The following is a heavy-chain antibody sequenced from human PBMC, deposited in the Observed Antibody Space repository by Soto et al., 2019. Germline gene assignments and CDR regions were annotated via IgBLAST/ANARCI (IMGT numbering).Heavy chain of an antibody. Sequence: EVHLVESGGGLVQPGGSLRLSCVASGFRPSDYFTDWVRQAPGKGPECVARIKNKAEKDIKEYAASAKGRFIVSRDDSKNSLYLQMNSLNSEDTAIYFCVRDPLMWSFDHWGQGALVTVSS. CDR2: IKNKAEKDIK. J-gene: IGHJ4*02. CDR1: GFRPSDYF. D-gene: IGHD2-21*01. V-gene: IGHV3-72*01. CDR3: VRDPLMWSFDH.